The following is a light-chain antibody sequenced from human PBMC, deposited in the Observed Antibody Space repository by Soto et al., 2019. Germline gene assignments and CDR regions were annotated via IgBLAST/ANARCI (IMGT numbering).Light chain of an antibody. CDR1: QSVTSSY. J-gene: IGKJ3*01. V-gene: IGKV3-20*01. Sequence: EIVWTQSPGTLSLSPGERVTLSCRASQSVTSSYLAWYKQKPGQAPRLLISGASSRATGIPDRFSGSGSGTDFSLTISRLEPEDFAVYYCQQYGSAPPTFGPGTKVDIK. CDR3: QQYGSAPPT. CDR2: GAS.